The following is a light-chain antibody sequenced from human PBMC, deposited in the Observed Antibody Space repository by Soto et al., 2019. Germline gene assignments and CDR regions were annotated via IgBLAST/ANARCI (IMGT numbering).Light chain of an antibody. CDR2: DVS. CDR1: SSDVGGYNY. J-gene: IGLJ2*01. CDR3: SSYTSSSTLDVV. V-gene: IGLV2-14*01. Sequence: QSALTQPASVSGSPGQSITISCTGTSSDVGGYNYVSWYQQHPGKAPKVMIYDVSNRPSGVSNRFSGSKSGNTASLTISGLQAEDEADYYCSSYTSSSTLDVVFGGGTKPTVL.